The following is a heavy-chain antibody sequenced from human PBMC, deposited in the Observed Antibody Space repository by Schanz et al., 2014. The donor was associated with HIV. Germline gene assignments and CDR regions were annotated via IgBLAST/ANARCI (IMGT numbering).Heavy chain of an antibody. CDR3: AKVSDNYGSGLDY. CDR2: ISYDGSDK. V-gene: IGHV3-30*18. J-gene: IGHJ4*02. Sequence: QVQLVESGGGVVQPGRSLRLSCAASGFTFSYYGMHWVRQAPGKGLEWVAVISYDGSDKYYADSVKGRFTISRDNSKNTLYLQMNSLRADDTAVYYCAKVSDNYGSGLDYWGQGTLVTVSS. CDR1: GFTFSYYG. D-gene: IGHD3-10*01.